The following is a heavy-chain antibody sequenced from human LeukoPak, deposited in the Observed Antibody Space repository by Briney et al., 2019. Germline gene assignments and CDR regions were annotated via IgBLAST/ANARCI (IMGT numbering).Heavy chain of an antibody. CDR3: AKDRDLAS. CDR1: GFTFTTYG. Sequence: GGSLRLSCAASGFTFTTYGMHWVRQAPGKGLEWVAFVRSDGSSQSYADSVKGRFTISRDNSKNTLYLQMSSLRPDDTAIYYCAKDRDLASWGQGTLVTVSS. CDR2: VRSDGSSQ. V-gene: IGHV3-30*02. J-gene: IGHJ5*02.